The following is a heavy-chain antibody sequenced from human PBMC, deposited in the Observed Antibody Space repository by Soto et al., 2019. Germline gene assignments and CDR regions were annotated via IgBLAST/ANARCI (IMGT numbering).Heavy chain of an antibody. V-gene: IGHV4-39*01. J-gene: IGHJ5*02. D-gene: IGHD3-22*01. CDR3: ARLSTMIVEA. CDR1: GGSISNSSYY. CDR2: IYYSGST. Sequence: SETLSLTCTVSGGSISNSSYYWGWIRQPPGKGLEWIGSIYYSGSTYYNPSLKSRVTISVDTSKNQFSLKLSSVTAADTAVYYCARLSTMIVEAWGQGTLVTVSS.